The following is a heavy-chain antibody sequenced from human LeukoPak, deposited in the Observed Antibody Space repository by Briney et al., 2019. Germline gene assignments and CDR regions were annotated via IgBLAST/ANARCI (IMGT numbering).Heavy chain of an antibody. J-gene: IGHJ6*02. Sequence: GASVKVSCKASGGTFSSYAISWVRQAPGQRLEWMGWINAGNGNTKYSQKFQGRVTITRDTSASTAYMELSSLRSEDTAVYYCARLRRYYGSGSYYNPYYYYYGMDVWGQGTTVTVSS. CDR3: ARLRRYYGSGSYYNPYYYYYGMDV. D-gene: IGHD3-10*01. CDR2: INAGNGNT. CDR1: GGTFSSYA. V-gene: IGHV1-3*01.